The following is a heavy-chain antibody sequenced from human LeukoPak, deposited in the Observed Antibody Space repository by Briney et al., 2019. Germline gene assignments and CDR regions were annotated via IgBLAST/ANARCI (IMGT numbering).Heavy chain of an antibody. CDR1: GGSFSGYY. J-gene: IGHJ4*02. D-gene: IGHD3-22*01. V-gene: IGHV4-59*01. CDR3: ARVYYYDSSGYWVYYFDY. Sequence: SETLSLTCAVYGGSFSGYYWSWIRQPPGKGLEWIGYIYYSGSTNYNPSLKSRVTISVDTSKNQFSLKLSSVTAADTAVYYCARVYYYDSSGYWVYYFDYWGQGTLVTVSS. CDR2: IYYSGST.